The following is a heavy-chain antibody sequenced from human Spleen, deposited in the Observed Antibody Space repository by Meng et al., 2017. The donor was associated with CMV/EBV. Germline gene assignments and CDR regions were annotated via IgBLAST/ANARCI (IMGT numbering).Heavy chain of an antibody. CDR2: IHDSGST. Sequence: GSLRLSCTVSGGSIRSYYWTWIRQPPGKGLEWIGYIHDSGSTNYNPSLKSRVTISVGTSKNQFSLKLSSVTAADTAVYYCAGENSSSPGYYYYGMDVWGQGTTVTVSS. CDR3: AGENSSSPGYYYYGMDV. J-gene: IGHJ6*02. CDR1: GGSIRSYY. V-gene: IGHV4-59*01. D-gene: IGHD6-13*01.